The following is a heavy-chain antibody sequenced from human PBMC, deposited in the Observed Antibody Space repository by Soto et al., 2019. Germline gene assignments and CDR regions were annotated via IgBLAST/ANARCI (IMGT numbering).Heavy chain of an antibody. Sequence: SETLSLTCTVSGGSISSSSYYWGWIRQPPGKGLEWIGSIYYSGSTYYNPSLKSRVTISVDTSKNQFSLKLSSVTAADTAVYYCASLYGSVDYWGQGTLVTVSS. CDR1: GGSISSSSYY. V-gene: IGHV4-39*01. CDR3: ASLYGSVDY. CDR2: IYYSGST. D-gene: IGHD3-10*01. J-gene: IGHJ4*02.